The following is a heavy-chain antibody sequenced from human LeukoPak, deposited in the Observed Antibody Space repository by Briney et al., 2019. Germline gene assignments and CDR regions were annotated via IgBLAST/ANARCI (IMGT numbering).Heavy chain of an antibody. CDR2: IKQDGSDK. V-gene: IGHV3-7*01. Sequence: GGSLRLSCAASGFTFSTYWMSWVRQAPGKGLEWVANIKQDGSDKYYVDSVKGRFTISRDNAKNSLYLQMNSLRAEDTAVYYCARDLVGIVVPMRAFDIWGQGTMVTVSS. CDR3: ARDLVGIVVPMRAFDI. CDR1: GFTFSTYW. J-gene: IGHJ3*02. D-gene: IGHD3-22*01.